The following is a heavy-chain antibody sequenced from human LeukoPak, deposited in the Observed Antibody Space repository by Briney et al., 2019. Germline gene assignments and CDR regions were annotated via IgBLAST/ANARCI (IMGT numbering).Heavy chain of an antibody. D-gene: IGHD6-13*01. CDR3: ARARWAAGILFDY. CDR1: GYTFTSYG. J-gene: IGHJ4*02. Sequence: ASVKVSCRASGYTFTSYGINWVRQAPGQGLEWMGWIRAYNGDTNYAQKLQGRVTMTTDTSTSTAYMELRSLRSDDTAVYYCARARWAAGILFDYWGQGTLVTVSS. V-gene: IGHV1-18*01. CDR2: IRAYNGDT.